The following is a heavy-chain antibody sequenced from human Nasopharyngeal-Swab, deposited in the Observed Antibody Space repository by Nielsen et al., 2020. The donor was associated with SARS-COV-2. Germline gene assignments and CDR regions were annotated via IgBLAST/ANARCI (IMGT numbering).Heavy chain of an antibody. Sequence: SLKISCGVSGIPFSHYWMIWVRQAPGKGLEWVANIKHDGSQKNYVDSVKDGLNISRVNANNSLYLQMNSLRAENKAVDFCWSESSAADYWGRGTLVTVSS. V-gene: IGHV3-7*01. CDR3: WSESSAADY. J-gene: IGHJ4*02. CDR1: GIPFSHYW. D-gene: IGHD6-13*01. CDR2: IKHDGSQK.